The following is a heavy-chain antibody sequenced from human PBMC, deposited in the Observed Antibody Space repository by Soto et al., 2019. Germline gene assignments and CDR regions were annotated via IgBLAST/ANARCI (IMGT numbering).Heavy chain of an antibody. CDR3: ARGTFGEYYYYYGMDV. D-gene: IGHD3-10*01. V-gene: IGHV1-69*06. CDR1: GGTFSSYA. Sequence: QVQLVQSGAEVKKPGSSVKVSCKASGGTFSSYAISWVRQAPGQGLEWMGGIIPIFGKANYAQKFQGRVTITADKSTSTAYMELSSLRSEDTAVYYCARGTFGEYYYYYGMDVWGQGTTVTVSS. J-gene: IGHJ6*02. CDR2: IIPIFGKA.